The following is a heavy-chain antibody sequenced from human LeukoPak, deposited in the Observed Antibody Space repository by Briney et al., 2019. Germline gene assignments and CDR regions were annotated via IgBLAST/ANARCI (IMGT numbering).Heavy chain of an antibody. V-gene: IGHV1-46*01. CDR1: GGTFSSYT. CDR3: ARELRAYNWNDCDAFDI. J-gene: IGHJ3*02. CDR2: INPSGGST. Sequence: ASVKVSCKASGGTFSSYTISWVRQAPGQGLEWMGIINPSGGSTSYAQKFQGRVTMTRDTSTSTVYMELSSLRSEDTAVYYCARELRAYNWNDCDAFDIWGQGTMVTVSS. D-gene: IGHD1-20*01.